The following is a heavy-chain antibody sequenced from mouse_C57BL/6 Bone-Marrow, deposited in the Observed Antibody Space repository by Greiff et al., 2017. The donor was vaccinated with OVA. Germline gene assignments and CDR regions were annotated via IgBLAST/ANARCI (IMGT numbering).Heavy chain of an antibody. D-gene: IGHD3-1*01. J-gene: IGHJ4*01. CDR1: GFNIKNTY. Sequence: VQLQQSVAELVRPGASVKLSCTASGFNIKNTYMHWVKQRPEQGLEWIGRIDPANGNTKYAPKFPGQATITADTSSHTAYLQRSSLTSEDTAIYYCAPGRRRYAMDYWGQGTSVTVSS. CDR2: IDPANGNT. CDR3: APGRRRYAMDY. V-gene: IGHV14-3*01.